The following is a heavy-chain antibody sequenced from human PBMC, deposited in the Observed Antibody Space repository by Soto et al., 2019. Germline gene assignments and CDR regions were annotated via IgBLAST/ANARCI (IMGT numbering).Heavy chain of an antibody. CDR1: GGSISSGGYY. D-gene: IGHD3-3*01. Sequence: QVQLQESGPGLVKPSQTLSLTCTVSGGSISSGGYYWSWIRQHPGKGLEWIGYIYYSGSTYYNPSLKRRVTISVDTSKNHFSLKLSSVTAADTAVYYCARASSGLRDYDFWSGYYVPPYYFDYWGQGTLVTVSS. V-gene: IGHV4-31*03. CDR2: IYYSGST. J-gene: IGHJ4*02. CDR3: ARASSGLRDYDFWSGYYVPPYYFDY.